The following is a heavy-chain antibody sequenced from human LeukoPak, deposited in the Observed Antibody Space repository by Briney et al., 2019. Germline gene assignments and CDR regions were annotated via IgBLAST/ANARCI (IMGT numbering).Heavy chain of an antibody. V-gene: IGHV4-61*08. CDR3: ARVSVAGTGPDY. D-gene: IGHD6-13*01. Sequence: SETLSLTCTVSGGSVSSSDYYWSWIRQPPGKGLEWVGFFSYNVHSDYNPSLKSRVTISVDTSKNQFSLRLSSVTDADTAIYYCARVSVAGTGPDYWGQGTQVTVSS. J-gene: IGHJ4*02. CDR2: FSYNVHS. CDR1: GGSVSSSDYY.